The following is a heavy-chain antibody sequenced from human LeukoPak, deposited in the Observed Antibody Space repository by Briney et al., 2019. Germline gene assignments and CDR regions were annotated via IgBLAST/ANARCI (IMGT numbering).Heavy chain of an antibody. CDR2: ISAVGAGT. Sequence: GGSLRLSCVVSGFTFSSYAMSWVRQAPGKGLEWVSSISAVGAGTYYGESVKGRFSISRDNSKNIPYLKMSRLRAGDTAVYYCARISTSSYSDYWGQGALATVCS. D-gene: IGHD2/OR15-2a*01. CDR1: GFTFSSYA. J-gene: IGHJ4*02. CDR3: ARISTSSYSDY. V-gene: IGHV3-23*01.